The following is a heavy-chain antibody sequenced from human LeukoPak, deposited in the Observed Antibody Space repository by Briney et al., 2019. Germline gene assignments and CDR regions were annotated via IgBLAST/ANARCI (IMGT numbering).Heavy chain of an antibody. CDR1: RFTFSNYG. CDR2: IWYDGSNK. Sequence: PGRSLRLSCAASRFTFSNYGMHWVRQAPGKGLEWVAVIWYDGSNKYYAGSVKGRFTVSRDNSKNTLYLQMNSLRAEDTAVYYCARDKAAAFDCWGQGTLVTVSS. V-gene: IGHV3-33*01. J-gene: IGHJ4*02. D-gene: IGHD2-15*01. CDR3: ARDKAAAFDC.